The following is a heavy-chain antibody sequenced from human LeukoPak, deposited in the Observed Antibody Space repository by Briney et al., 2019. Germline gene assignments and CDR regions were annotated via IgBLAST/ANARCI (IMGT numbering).Heavy chain of an antibody. J-gene: IGHJ4*02. D-gene: IGHD6-19*01. CDR3: ARTTTYSSGWYGAY. CDR2: IYGGDSET. Sequence: GESLKISFKGSGYRYSDYWIGWVRQVPGKGLEWIGIIYGGDSETRYSPSLQGQVNISADKSINTAYLQWSSLKASDTAMYYCARTTTYSSGWYGAYWGQGTLVTVSS. CDR1: GYRYSDYW. V-gene: IGHV5-51*01.